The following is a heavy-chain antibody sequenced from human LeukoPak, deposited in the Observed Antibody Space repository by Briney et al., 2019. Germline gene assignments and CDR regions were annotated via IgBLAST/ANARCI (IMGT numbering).Heavy chain of an antibody. J-gene: IGHJ3*02. Sequence: GGSLRLSCAASGFTFSSYSMNWVRQAPGKGLEWVSYISSSSSTIYYADSVKGRFTISRDNAKNSLYLQMNSLRAEDTAVYYCAILREVDTAMVSAFDIWGQGTMVTVSS. CDR3: AILREVDTAMVSAFDI. D-gene: IGHD5-18*01. CDR2: ISSSSSTI. CDR1: GFTFSSYS. V-gene: IGHV3-48*04.